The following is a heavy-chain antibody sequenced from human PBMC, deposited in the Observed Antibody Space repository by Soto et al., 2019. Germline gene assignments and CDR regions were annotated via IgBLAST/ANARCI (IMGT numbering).Heavy chain of an antibody. Sequence: SETLSLTCAVYGGSFSGYYWSWIRQPPGKGLEWIGEINHSGSTNYNPSLKSRVTISVDTSKNQFSLKLSSVTAADTAVYYCARGARDCYDRKSRNFDYWGQGTLVTVSS. V-gene: IGHV4-34*01. CDR2: INHSGST. D-gene: IGHD3-22*01. J-gene: IGHJ4*02. CDR1: GGSFSGYY. CDR3: ARGARDCYDRKSRNFDY.